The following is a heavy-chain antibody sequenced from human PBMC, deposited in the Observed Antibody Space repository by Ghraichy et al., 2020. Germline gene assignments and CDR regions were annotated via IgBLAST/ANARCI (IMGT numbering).Heavy chain of an antibody. V-gene: IGHV4-61*01. CDR2: IYYSGST. Sequence: SQTFSLTCTVSGGSVSSGSYYWSWIRQPPGKGLEWIGYIYYSGSTNYNPSLKSRVTISVDTSKNQFSLKLSSVTAADTAVYYCARDVRGGAVFDYWGQGTLVTVSS. J-gene: IGHJ4*02. CDR1: GGSVSSGSYY. CDR3: ARDVRGGAVFDY. D-gene: IGHD3-16*01.